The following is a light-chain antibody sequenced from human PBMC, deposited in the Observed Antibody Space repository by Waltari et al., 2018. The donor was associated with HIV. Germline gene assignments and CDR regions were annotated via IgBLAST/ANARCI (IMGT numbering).Light chain of an antibody. Sequence: QPASVSGSPGQSITISCTGTSSDVGGYNYVSWYQQHPGKAPKLMIYDVSNRPSGVSNRFSGSKSGNTASLTISGLQAEDEAAYCCSSYTSSNMVFGGGTKLTVL. CDR3: SSYTSSNMV. CDR1: SSDVGGYNY. CDR2: DVS. J-gene: IGLJ3*02. V-gene: IGLV2-14*03.